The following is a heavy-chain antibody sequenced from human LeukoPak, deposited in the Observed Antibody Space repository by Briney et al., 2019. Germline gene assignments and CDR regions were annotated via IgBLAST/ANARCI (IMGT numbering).Heavy chain of an antibody. CDR3: ARAPYYYDSSGYYQGFDY. V-gene: IGHV1-2*02. J-gene: IGHJ4*02. CDR2: INPNSGGT. D-gene: IGHD3-22*01. CDR1: GYTFTGYY. Sequence: ASVKVSCKASGYTFTGYYMHWVRQAPGQGLEWMGWINPNSGGTNYAQKFQGRVTMTRDTSISTAYMELSRLRSDDTAVYYCARAPYYYDSSGYYQGFDYWGQGTLVTVSS.